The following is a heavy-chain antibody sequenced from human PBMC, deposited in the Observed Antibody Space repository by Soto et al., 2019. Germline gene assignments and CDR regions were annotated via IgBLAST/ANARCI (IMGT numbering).Heavy chain of an antibody. D-gene: IGHD6-13*01. CDR1: GFTFSTYG. CDR3: AKEAAAQYFPMDA. Sequence: EVQLLESGGGLVQPGGSLRLSCAASGFTFSTYGMSWVRQAPGMGLEWVSAIRDSGGRAYYADSVRGRFTISRDNPKDTLYLQMNSLRAEDTAVYYCAKEAAAQYFPMDAWGQGTTVTVSS. V-gene: IGHV3-23*01. J-gene: IGHJ6*02. CDR2: IRDSGGRA.